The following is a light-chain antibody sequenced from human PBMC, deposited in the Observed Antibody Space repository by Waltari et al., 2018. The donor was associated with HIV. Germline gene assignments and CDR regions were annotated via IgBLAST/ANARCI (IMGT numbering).Light chain of an antibody. J-gene: IGLJ2*01. CDR2: WVS. CDR3: SSYAGSNNFVV. CDR1: SSDVGGDNY. V-gene: IGLV2-8*01. Sequence: QSALTQPPSASGSPGPSVTVSCTGTSSDVGGDNYVSWYQQHPGKAPKLMIYWVSKQPSGVPDRFSGSKSGNTASLTVSGRQAEDEADYYCSSYAGSNNFVVFGGGTKLTVL.